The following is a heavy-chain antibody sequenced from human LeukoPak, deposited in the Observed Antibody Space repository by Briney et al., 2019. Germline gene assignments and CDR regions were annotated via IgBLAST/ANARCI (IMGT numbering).Heavy chain of an antibody. CDR2: IYYSGST. V-gene: IGHV4-31*03. Sequence: SETLSLTCTVSGGSISSGGYYWSWIRQHPGKGLEWIGYIYYSGSTYYNPSLKSRVTISVDTSKNQFSLKLSSVTAADTAVYYCARGEGYCSSTSCYIDWFDPWGQGTLVTVSS. D-gene: IGHD2-2*02. CDR3: ARGEGYCSSTSCYIDWFDP. CDR1: GGSISSGGYY. J-gene: IGHJ5*02.